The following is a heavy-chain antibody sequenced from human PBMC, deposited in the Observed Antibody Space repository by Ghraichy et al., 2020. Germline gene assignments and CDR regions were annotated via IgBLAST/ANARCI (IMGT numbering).Heavy chain of an antibody. D-gene: IGHD5-12*01. CDR2: ISAYNGNT. Sequence: ASVKVSCKASGYTFTSYGISWVRQAPGQGLEWMGWISAYNGNTNYAQKLQGRVTMTTDTSTSTAYMELRSLRSDDTAVYYCASSGGYSGYDGTFDYWGQGTLVTVSS. J-gene: IGHJ4*02. CDR1: GYTFTSYG. V-gene: IGHV1-18*01. CDR3: ASSGGYSGYDGTFDY.